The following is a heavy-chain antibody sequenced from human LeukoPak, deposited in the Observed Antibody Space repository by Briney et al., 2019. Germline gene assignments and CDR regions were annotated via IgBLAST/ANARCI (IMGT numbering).Heavy chain of an antibody. CDR2: FYPGESDT. Sequence: GESLKISCKGSGYSFTSYWIGWVRPMPGKGLEWMGIFYPGESDTRYSPSFQAQVTISVDKSISTAYLQWSSLKASDTAMYYSARRNLRGYCSSTSCYAGAFDIWGQGTMVTVSS. V-gene: IGHV5-51*01. CDR3: ARRNLRGYCSSTSCYAGAFDI. D-gene: IGHD2-2*01. CDR1: GYSFTSYW. J-gene: IGHJ3*02.